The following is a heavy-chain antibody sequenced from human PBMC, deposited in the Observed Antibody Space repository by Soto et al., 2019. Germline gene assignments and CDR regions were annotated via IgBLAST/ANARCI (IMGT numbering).Heavy chain of an antibody. CDR3: ARRRGPDYDSSGYYFDH. CDR1: GFTFSDYG. V-gene: IGHV3-33*01. Sequence: GGSLRLSCAVSGFTFSDYGMVWVRQAPGKGLEWVAVVWYDGSKKYHADSVQGRFTISRDNSKNSLYLQMNSLRAEDTAVYYCARRRGPDYDSSGYYFDHWGQGTLVTVSS. D-gene: IGHD3-22*01. CDR2: VWYDGSKK. J-gene: IGHJ4*02.